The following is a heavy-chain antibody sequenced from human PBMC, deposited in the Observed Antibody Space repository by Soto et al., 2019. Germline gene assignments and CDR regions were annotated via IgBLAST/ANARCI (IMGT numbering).Heavy chain of an antibody. Sequence: QVQLQESGPGLVKPSETLSLTCTVSGGSISSYYWSWIRQPPGKGLEWIGYIYYSGSTNYNPSLTSRVTISVDTSKNQFSLKLSSVTAADTAVYYCARDRPRNYDFWSGYYPAGMDVWGQGTTVTVSS. CDR1: GGSISSYY. J-gene: IGHJ6*02. V-gene: IGHV4-59*01. CDR3: ARDRPRNYDFWSGYYPAGMDV. D-gene: IGHD3-3*01. CDR2: IYYSGST.